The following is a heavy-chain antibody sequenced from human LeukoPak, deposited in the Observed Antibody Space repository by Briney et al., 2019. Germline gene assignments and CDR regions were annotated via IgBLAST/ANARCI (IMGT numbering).Heavy chain of an antibody. CDR3: ARLWGEDY. Sequence: PSETLSLTCTVSGVSISSYYWSWIRQPPGKGLEWIGYIYYSGSTNYNPSLKSRVTISVDTSKNQFSLKLSSVTAADTAVYYCARLWGEDYWGQGTLVTVSS. D-gene: IGHD3-16*01. CDR2: IYYSGST. V-gene: IGHV4-59*08. CDR1: GVSISSYY. J-gene: IGHJ4*02.